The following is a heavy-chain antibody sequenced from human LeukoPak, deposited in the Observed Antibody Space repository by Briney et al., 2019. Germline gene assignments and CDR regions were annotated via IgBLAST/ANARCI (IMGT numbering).Heavy chain of an antibody. CDR1: GGSISSSSYY. Sequence: PSETLSLTCTVSGGSISSSSYYWGWIRQPPGKGLEWIGSIYYSGSTYYNPSLKSRVTISVDTSKNQFSLKLSSVTAADTAVYYCARDLVATPLVGMVGWFDPWGQGTLVTVSS. J-gene: IGHJ5*02. D-gene: IGHD5-12*01. CDR2: IYYSGST. V-gene: IGHV4-39*07. CDR3: ARDLVATPLVGMVGWFDP.